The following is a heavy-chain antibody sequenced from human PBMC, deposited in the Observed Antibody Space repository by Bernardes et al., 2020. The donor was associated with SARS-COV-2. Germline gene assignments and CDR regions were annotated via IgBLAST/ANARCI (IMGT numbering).Heavy chain of an antibody. CDR1: GFTFSDHG. D-gene: IGHD2-21*02. CDR3: AKDYCGGDCDFFDY. J-gene: IGHJ4*02. V-gene: IGHV3-30*18. Sequence: GGSLRLSCAASGFTFSDHGMHWVRQAPGKGLEWVALISYDESDKNYADSVRGRFTISRDNSKNTLYLQMNSLRVEDTAMYYYAKDYCGGDCDFFDYWGQGTVVTVSS. CDR2: ISYDESDK.